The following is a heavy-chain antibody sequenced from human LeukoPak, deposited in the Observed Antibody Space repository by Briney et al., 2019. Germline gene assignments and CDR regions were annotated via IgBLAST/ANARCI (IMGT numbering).Heavy chain of an antibody. J-gene: IGHJ4*02. D-gene: IGHD5-18*01. CDR1: GFTFSSYG. V-gene: IGHV3-30*19. CDR3: AREGAGYSSDY. Sequence: PGRSLRLSCAASGFTFSSYGMHWVRQAPGKGLEWVAVIWYDGSNKYYADSVKGRFTTSRDNSKNTLYLQMNSLRAEDTAVYYCAREGAGYSSDYWGQGTLVTVSS. CDR2: IWYDGSNK.